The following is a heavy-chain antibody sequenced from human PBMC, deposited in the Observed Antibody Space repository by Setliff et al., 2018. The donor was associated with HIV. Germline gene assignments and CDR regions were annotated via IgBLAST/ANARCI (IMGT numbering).Heavy chain of an antibody. Sequence: GGSLRLSCAASGFTFSSYSMTWVRQPPGKGLEWVSSISSSSSYIYYADSVKGRFTISRDNAKNSLYLQMNSLRAEDTAVYSCARDLQSNIAVAGPIPLGYWGQGTLVTVSS. J-gene: IGHJ4*02. CDR1: GFTFSSYS. D-gene: IGHD6-19*01. CDR2: ISSSSSYI. CDR3: ARDLQSNIAVAGPIPLGY. V-gene: IGHV3-21*01.